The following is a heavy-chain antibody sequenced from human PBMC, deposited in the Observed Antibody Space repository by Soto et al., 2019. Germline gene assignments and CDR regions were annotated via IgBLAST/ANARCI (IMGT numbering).Heavy chain of an antibody. Sequence: GGSLRLSCAASGVPFSSYAMSWVRQAPGKGLEWVSAISGSGGSTYYADSVKGRFTISRDNSKNTLYLQMNSLRAEDTAVYYCAKDPADIVSRFDPWGQGTLVTVSS. J-gene: IGHJ5*02. CDR3: AKDPADIVSRFDP. CDR1: GVPFSSYA. CDR2: ISGSGGST. V-gene: IGHV3-23*01. D-gene: IGHD2-15*01.